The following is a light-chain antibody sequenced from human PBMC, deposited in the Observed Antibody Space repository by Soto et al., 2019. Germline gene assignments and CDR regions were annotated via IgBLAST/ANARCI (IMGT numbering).Light chain of an antibody. CDR3: QQSYTTPRT. CDR1: QSISTF. J-gene: IGKJ1*01. CDR2: AAS. Sequence: DIQMTQSPSSLSASVGDRVSVTCRASQSISTFLNWYQQIPGEAPKLLIYAASSLQSGVPSRFSGSGSGADFTLTIGSLQPEDFATYYCQQSYTTPRTFGQGTKVEVK. V-gene: IGKV1-39*01.